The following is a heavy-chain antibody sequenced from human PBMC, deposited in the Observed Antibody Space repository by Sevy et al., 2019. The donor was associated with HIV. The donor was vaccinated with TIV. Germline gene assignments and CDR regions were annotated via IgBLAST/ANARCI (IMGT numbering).Heavy chain of an antibody. CDR3: TTDRSRCDFYNYYGMDV. D-gene: IGHD3-3*01. CDR2: IKSKTDGGTT. J-gene: IGHJ6*02. Sequence: GGSLRLSCAASGFTFSNAWMSWVRQAPGKGLEWVGRIKSKTDGGTTDYAAPVKGRFTISKDDSKNTLYLQMNSLKTEDTAVYYCTTDRSRCDFYNYYGMDVWGQGTTVTVSS. V-gene: IGHV3-15*01. CDR1: GFTFSNAW.